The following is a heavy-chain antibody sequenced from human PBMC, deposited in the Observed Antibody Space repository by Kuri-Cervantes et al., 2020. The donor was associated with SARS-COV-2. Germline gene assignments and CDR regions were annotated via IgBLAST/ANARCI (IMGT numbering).Heavy chain of an antibody. CDR1: GFAFSSHA. J-gene: IGHJ5*02. CDR2: IRSRGAST. V-gene: IGHV3-23*01. D-gene: IGHD3-16*01. Sequence: GGSLRLSCAASGFAFSSHAMSWVRQTPEKGLDWVSAIRSRGASTSYADSVMGRFSISRDDSKNTLYLQMNGLRVEDTAVYFCARDRGGFGGWFDPWGQGALVTVSS. CDR3: ARDRGGFGGWFDP.